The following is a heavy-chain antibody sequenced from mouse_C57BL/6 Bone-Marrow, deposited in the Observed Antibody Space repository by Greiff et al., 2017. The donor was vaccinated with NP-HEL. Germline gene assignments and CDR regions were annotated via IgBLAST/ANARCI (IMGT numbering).Heavy chain of an antibody. J-gene: IGHJ4*01. Sequence: EVKLEESGPGLVKPSQSLSLTCSVTGYSITSGYYWNWIRQFPGNKLEWMGYISYDGSNNYNPSLKNRISITRDTSKNQFFLKLNSVTTEDTATYYCARYDYDFYAMDYWGQGTSVTVSS. CDR2: ISYDGSN. V-gene: IGHV3-6*01. CDR1: GYSITSGYY. CDR3: ARYDYDFYAMDY. D-gene: IGHD2-4*01.